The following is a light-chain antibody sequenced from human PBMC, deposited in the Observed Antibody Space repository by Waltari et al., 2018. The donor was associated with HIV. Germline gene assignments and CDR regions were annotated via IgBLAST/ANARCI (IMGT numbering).Light chain of an antibody. Sequence: SYELTQPPSVSVSPGQTARITCSGDALPTQYAYSYQQKPGQAPLLVIYKDNERPSGIPERFSGSSSGTTVTLTISGVHTEDEADYYFQSADSTGSYPDVFGTGTKVTVL. CDR2: KDN. V-gene: IGLV3-25*03. CDR3: QSADSTGSYPDV. CDR1: ALPTQY. J-gene: IGLJ1*01.